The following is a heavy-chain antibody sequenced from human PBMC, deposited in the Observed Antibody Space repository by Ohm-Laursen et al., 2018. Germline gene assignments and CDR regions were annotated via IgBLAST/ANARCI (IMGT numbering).Heavy chain of an antibody. J-gene: IGHJ6*02. Sequence: ASVKVSCKASGYTFTGYYMHWVRQAPGQGLEWMGWINPNSGGTNYAQKFQGRVTMTRDTSISTAYMELSRLRSDDTAVYYCARATAGYYYDSSGYYRVDYYYGMDVWGQGTTVTVSS. CDR2: INPNSGGT. CDR1: GYTFTGYY. V-gene: IGHV1-2*02. CDR3: ARATAGYYYDSSGYYRVDYYYGMDV. D-gene: IGHD3-22*01.